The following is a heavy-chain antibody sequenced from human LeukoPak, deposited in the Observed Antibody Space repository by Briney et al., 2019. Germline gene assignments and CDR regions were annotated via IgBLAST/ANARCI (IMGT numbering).Heavy chain of an antibody. J-gene: IGHJ4*02. CDR2: LNGRGDSP. V-gene: IGHV3-23*01. CDR1: GFTFSNYA. Sequence: GGSLRLSCAASGFTFSNYAMSWVRQAPGKGLEWVSSLNGRGDSPYYADSVKGRFTISRDNSKNTLYLQMHSLRVEDTAVYFCAKGPHRDYWGQGTLLTVSS. CDR3: AKGPHRDY.